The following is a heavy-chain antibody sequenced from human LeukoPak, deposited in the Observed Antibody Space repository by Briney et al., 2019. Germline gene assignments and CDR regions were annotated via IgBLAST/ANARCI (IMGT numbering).Heavy chain of an antibody. D-gene: IGHD3-10*01. CDR1: GGSISNYY. CDR3: ARDHNQYYYGSGVSGGWFDP. Sequence: SETLSLTCTVSGGSISNYYWSWLRQPPGKGLEWIGYIYYSGSTNYNPSLKSRVTISVDMSKNQFSLKLSSVTAADTAVYYCARDHNQYYYGSGVSGGWFDPWGQGTLVTVSS. J-gene: IGHJ5*02. V-gene: IGHV4-59*12. CDR2: IYYSGST.